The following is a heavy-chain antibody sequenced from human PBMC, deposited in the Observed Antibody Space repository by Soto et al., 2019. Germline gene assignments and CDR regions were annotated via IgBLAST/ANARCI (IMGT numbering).Heavy chain of an antibody. Sequence: GGSLRLSCAASGFTFSSYWMSWVRQAQGKGLEWVANIKQDGSEKYYVDSVKGRFTISRDNAKNSLYLQMNSLRAEDTAVYYCAREDSSGYYSQWGQGTLVTVSS. CDR2: IKQDGSEK. D-gene: IGHD3-22*01. CDR1: GFTFSSYW. CDR3: AREDSSGYYSQ. V-gene: IGHV3-7*05. J-gene: IGHJ4*02.